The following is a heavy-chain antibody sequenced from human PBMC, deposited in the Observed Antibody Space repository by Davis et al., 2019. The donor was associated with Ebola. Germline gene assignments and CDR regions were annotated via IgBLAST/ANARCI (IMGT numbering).Heavy chain of an antibody. J-gene: IGHJ4*02. Sequence: ASVKVSCKASGYTFTSYDINWVRQATGQGLEWMGWISAYNGNTNYAQKLQGRVTMTTDTSTSTAYMELRDLRSDDTALYYCARSAPHFDYWDQGTLVTVSS. CDR3: ARSAPHFDY. V-gene: IGHV1-18*01. D-gene: IGHD3-3*01. CDR2: ISAYNGNT. CDR1: GYTFTSYD.